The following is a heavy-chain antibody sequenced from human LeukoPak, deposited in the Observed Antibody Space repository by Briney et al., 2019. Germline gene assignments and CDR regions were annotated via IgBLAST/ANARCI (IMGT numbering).Heavy chain of an antibody. V-gene: IGHV3-30-3*01. J-gene: IGHJ4*02. D-gene: IGHD2-2*01. CDR3: VRDLRYCTSTSCYDPCFDY. CDR2: ISYDGSNK. CDR1: GFTFRNNA. Sequence: GGSLRLSCAASGFTFRNNAMHWVRQAPGKGLEWVAVISYDGSNKYYADSVKGRFTISRDNSKNTLYLQMNSLRAEDTAVYYCVRDLRYCTSTSCYDPCFDYWGQGTLVTVSS.